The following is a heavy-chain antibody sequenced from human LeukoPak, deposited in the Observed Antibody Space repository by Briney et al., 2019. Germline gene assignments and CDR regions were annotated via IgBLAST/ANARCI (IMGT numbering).Heavy chain of an antibody. CDR2: IWYDGSNK. D-gene: IGHD2-21*01. V-gene: IGHV3-33*06. Sequence: PGRSLRLSCAASGFTFSSYGMHWVRQAPGKGLEGVAVIWYDGSNKYYADSVKGRFTISRDNSKNTLYLQMNSLSAEDTAVYYCAKGSVRSRASRLDYWGQGTLVTVSS. J-gene: IGHJ4*02. CDR1: GFTFSSYG. CDR3: AKGSVRSRASRLDY.